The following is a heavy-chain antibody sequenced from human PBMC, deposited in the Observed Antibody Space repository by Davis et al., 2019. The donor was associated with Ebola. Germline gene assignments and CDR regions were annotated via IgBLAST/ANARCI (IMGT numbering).Heavy chain of an antibody. Sequence: MPSETLSLTCAVYGGSFSGYYWSWIRQPPGKGLEWIGEINHSGSTNYNPSLKSRVTISVDKSKNQFSLKLSSVTAADTAVYYCARDGYSSSWYRFDYWGQGTLVTVSS. J-gene: IGHJ4*02. CDR3: ARDGYSSSWYRFDY. CDR2: INHSGST. V-gene: IGHV4-34*01. D-gene: IGHD6-13*01. CDR1: GGSFSGYY.